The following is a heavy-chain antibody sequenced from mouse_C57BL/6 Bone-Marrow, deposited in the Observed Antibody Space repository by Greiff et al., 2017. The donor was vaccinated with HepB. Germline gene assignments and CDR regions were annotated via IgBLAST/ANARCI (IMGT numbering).Heavy chain of an antibody. V-gene: IGHV1-64*01. CDR1: GYTFTSYW. D-gene: IGHD3-1*01. CDR2: IHPNSGST. J-gene: IGHJ3*01. CDR3: ARGRKGAPFAY. Sequence: VQLKQPGAELVKPGASVKLSCKASGYTFTSYWMHWVKQRPGQGLEWIGMIHPNSGSTNYNEKFKSKATLTVDKSSSTAYMQLSSLTSEDSAVYYCARGRKGAPFAYWGQGTLVTVSA.